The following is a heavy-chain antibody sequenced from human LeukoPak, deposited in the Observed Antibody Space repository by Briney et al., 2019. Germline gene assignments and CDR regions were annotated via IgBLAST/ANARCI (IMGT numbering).Heavy chain of an antibody. J-gene: IGHJ4*02. V-gene: IGHV3-15*01. CDR2: IKSKSDGGTT. CDR1: GFTLSTAGFTFNNAW. CDR3: TTDLLDY. Sequence: GGSLRLSCAASGFTLSTAGFTFNNAWMSWVRQAPGKGLEWVGRIKSKSDGGTTDYGAPVKGRFTFSRDDSKNTVYLQMNSLKSEDTAVYYCTTDLLDYWGQGTLVTVSS.